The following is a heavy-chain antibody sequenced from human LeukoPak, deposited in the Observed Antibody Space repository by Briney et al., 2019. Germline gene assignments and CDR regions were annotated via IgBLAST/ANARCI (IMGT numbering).Heavy chain of an antibody. CDR2: ISGSGGST. Sequence: GGSLRLSCAASGFTFSSYAMSWVRQAPGKELEWVSAISGSGGSTYYADSVQGRFTISRDSSKNTLYLHMNSLRAEDTAVYYCAKYGGKAYFDYWGQGTLVTVSS. CDR3: AKYGGKAYFDY. V-gene: IGHV3-23*01. D-gene: IGHD4-23*01. J-gene: IGHJ4*02. CDR1: GFTFSSYA.